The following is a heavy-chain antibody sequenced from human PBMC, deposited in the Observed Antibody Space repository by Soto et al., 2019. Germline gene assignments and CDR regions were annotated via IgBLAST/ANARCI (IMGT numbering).Heavy chain of an antibody. J-gene: IGHJ4*02. CDR2: ISYDGSNK. D-gene: IGHD6-13*01. Sequence: QVQLVESGGGVVQPGRSLRLSCAASGFTFSSYAMHWVRQAPGKGLEWVAVISYDGSNKYYADSVKGRFTISRDNSKNTLYLQMNSLRAEDTAVYYCANDLSGYSSSWYNSPFDYWGQGTLVTASS. CDR1: GFTFSSYA. CDR3: ANDLSGYSSSWYNSPFDY. V-gene: IGHV3-30-3*02.